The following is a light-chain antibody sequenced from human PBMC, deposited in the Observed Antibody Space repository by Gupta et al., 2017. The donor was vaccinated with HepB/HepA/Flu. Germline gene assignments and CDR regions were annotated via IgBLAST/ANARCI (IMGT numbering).Light chain of an antibody. CDR2: VHSDGSH. V-gene: IGLV4-69*01. J-gene: IGLJ3*02. CDR3: QSWATGGRWV. CDR1: SGHSGHV. Sequence: QLVLSQSPSASASMGASVTITCTLSSGHSGHVVAWHQQQPGKGPRDLMKVHSDGSHSKGDGIPDRFSGSSSEAERCLTISSRQSDDEADYYSQSWATGGRWVFGGGTKVTV.